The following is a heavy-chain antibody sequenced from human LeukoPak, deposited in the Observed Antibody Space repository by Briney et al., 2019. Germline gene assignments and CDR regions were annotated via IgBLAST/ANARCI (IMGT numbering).Heavy chain of an antibody. CDR3: ARRHSLVAGDEYFQH. D-gene: IGHD6-19*01. CDR1: GYTFTGYY. V-gene: IGHV1-2*02. J-gene: IGHJ1*01. CDR2: INPNSGGT. Sequence: VASVKVSCKASGYTFTGYYMHWVRQAPGQGLEWMGWINPNSGGTNYAQKFQGRVTMTRDTSISTAYMELSRLRSDDTAVYYCARRHSLVAGDEYFQHWGQGTLVTVSS.